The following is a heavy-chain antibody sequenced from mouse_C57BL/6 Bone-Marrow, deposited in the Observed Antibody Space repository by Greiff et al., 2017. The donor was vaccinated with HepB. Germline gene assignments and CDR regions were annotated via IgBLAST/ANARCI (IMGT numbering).Heavy chain of an antibody. CDR3: ARKGIYYYGSSFLWYFDV. CDR1: GFSLTSYA. J-gene: IGHJ1*03. CDR2: IWTGGGT. Sequence: VKLVESGPGLVAPSQSLSITCTVSGFSLTSYAISWVRQPPGKGLEWLGVIWTGGGTNYNSALKSRLSISKDNSKSQVFLKMNSLQTDDTARYYCARKGIYYYGSSFLWYFDVWGTGTTVTVSS. D-gene: IGHD1-1*01. V-gene: IGHV2-9-1*01.